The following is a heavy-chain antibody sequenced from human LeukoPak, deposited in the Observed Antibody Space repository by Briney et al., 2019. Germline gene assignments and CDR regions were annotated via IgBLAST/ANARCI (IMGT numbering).Heavy chain of an antibody. D-gene: IGHD1-1*01. V-gene: IGHV3-48*03. J-gene: IGHJ4*02. CDR2: ISSSGSTI. CDR3: ARDSTRTQAYYFDY. Sequence: GGSLRLSCAASGFTFSSYEMNWVRQAPGKGLEWVSYISSSGSTIYYADSVKGQFTISRDNAKNSLYLQMNILRAEDTAVYYCARDSTRTQAYYFDYWGQGTLVTVSS. CDR1: GFTFSSYE.